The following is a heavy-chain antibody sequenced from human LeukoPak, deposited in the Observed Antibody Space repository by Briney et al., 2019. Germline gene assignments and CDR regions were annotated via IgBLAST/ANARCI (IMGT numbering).Heavy chain of an antibody. CDR1: GGSISSGVYY. Sequence: PSETLSLTCTVSGGSISSGVYYWSWIRQHPGKSLEWIGYIYYSGGTNYNPSLKSRLTISVDTSKNQFSLKLSSVTAADTAVYYCARQYSGYDFDYWGQGTLVTVSS. CDR2: IYYSGGT. V-gene: IGHV4-31*03. CDR3: ARQYSGYDFDY. D-gene: IGHD5-12*01. J-gene: IGHJ4*02.